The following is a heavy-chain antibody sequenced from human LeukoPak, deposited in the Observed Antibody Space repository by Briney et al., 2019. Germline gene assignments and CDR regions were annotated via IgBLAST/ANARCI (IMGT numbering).Heavy chain of an antibody. D-gene: IGHD3-3*01. CDR2: ISSSGNT. Sequence: KSSETLSPTCSVSGGSISIGDYYWSWIRQPPGKGLEWIGGISSSGNTYYNPSLKSRITISIDTSKNHFSLKLSSVTAADTAVYYCARLTPVTYYDFWSGYPNWFDPWGQGTLVTVSS. J-gene: IGHJ5*02. CDR3: ARLTPVTYYDFWSGYPNWFDP. V-gene: IGHV4-39*02. CDR1: GGSISIGDYY.